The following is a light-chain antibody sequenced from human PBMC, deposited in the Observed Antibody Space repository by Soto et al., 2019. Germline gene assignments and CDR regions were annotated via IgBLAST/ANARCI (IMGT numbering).Light chain of an antibody. CDR2: GAS. CDR1: QSASSN. CDR3: QQYNKWPYT. V-gene: IGKV3-15*01. J-gene: IGKJ2*01. Sequence: EVVMTQSPATLSVSPGERVTLSCRASQSASSNLAWYQQKPGQAPSLLIYGASTRSAGIPARFSGSGSGAAVTLTISGLQYEDVSVYYCQQYNKWPYTFGQGTNLEIK.